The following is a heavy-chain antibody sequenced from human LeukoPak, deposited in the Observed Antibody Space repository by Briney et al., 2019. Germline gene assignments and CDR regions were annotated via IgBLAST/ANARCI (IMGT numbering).Heavy chain of an antibody. CDR1: GGSISSYY. J-gene: IGHJ3*02. CDR3: ARGLRARKWLRSQMGVDASDI. CDR2: IYYSGST. D-gene: IGHD5-12*01. Sequence: PSETLSLTCTVSGGSISSYYWSWIRQPPGKGLEWIGYIYYSGSTNYNPSLKSRVTISVDTSKNQFSLKLSSVTAADTAVYYCARGLRARKWLRSQMGVDASDIWGQGTMVTVSS. V-gene: IGHV4-59*12.